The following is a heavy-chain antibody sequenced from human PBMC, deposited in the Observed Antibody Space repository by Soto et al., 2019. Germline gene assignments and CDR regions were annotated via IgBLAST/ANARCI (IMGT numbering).Heavy chain of an antibody. D-gene: IGHD1-26*01. CDR3: ARVFSGSYSDY. CDR1: GGSISSSNNW. J-gene: IGHJ4*02. V-gene: IGHV4-4*02. Sequence: SETLSLTCSVSGGSISSSNNWWSWVRQPPGKGLEWIGEIFHSGSTNYNPSLKTRVTISVDKSKNQFSLKLSSVTAADTAVYYCARVFSGSYSDYWGQGTLVTVSS. CDR2: IFHSGST.